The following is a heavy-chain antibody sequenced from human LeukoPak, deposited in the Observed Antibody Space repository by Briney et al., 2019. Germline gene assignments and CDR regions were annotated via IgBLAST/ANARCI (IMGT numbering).Heavy chain of an antibody. CDR1: GYTFTSYY. CDR2: INPSGGST. V-gene: IGHV1-46*01. Sequence: ASVKVSCKASGYTFTSYYMHWVRQAPGQGLEWMGIINPSGGSTSYAQKFQGRVTMTRDTSTSTVYMELSSLRSEDTAVYYCATGRLYYDRRGYYENDAFDTWGQGTMVTVSS. CDR3: ATGRLYYDRRGYYENDAFDT. J-gene: IGHJ3*02. D-gene: IGHD3-22*01.